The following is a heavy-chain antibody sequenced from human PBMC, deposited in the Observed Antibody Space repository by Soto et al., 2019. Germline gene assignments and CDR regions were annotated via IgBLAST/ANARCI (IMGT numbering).Heavy chain of an antibody. CDR1: GGSIRGYS. CDR3: AREETPVSPHYFYYGLDA. J-gene: IGHJ6*02. Sequence: QVQLQESGPGVVKPSETLSLTCTVSGGSIRGYSWSWIRQPPGKGLGWIGYVYYSGGTNYSPSFKDRVTISVDTTENQFSLKVNSVTAADTAVYYCAREETPVSPHYFYYGLDAWGQGTTVTVSS. V-gene: IGHV4-59*01. CDR2: VYYSGGT. D-gene: IGHD4-17*01.